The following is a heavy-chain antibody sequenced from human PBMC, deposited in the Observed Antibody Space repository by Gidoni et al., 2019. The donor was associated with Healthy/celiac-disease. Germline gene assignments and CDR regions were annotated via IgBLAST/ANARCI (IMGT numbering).Heavy chain of an antibody. Sequence: EVQLLESGRGLVQPGGSMSLSCAASGFTFSSYSMSWGRQAPGKGLEWVSVISGSGCRTYYADSVKGRVTISRDNAKKSLYLQMNSLRAEDTAVYYCARAVAGRGYWGQGTLVTVSS. CDR3: ARAVAGRGY. D-gene: IGHD6-19*01. V-gene: IGHV3-23*01. J-gene: IGHJ4*02. CDR1: GFTFSSYS. CDR2: ISGSGCRT.